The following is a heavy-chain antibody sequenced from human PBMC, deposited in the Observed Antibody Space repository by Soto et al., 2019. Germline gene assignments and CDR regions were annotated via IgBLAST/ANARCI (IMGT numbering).Heavy chain of an antibody. CDR2: IYHSGST. J-gene: IGHJ4*01. CDR3: ASHRGNTFGPYDY. D-gene: IGHD3-16*01. Sequence: PSETLALTCAVSGASINSGNGWSWVRQSPGKGLEWLGEIYHSGSTNHNPSLKSRVTISVDKSRNQFSLKLSSMTAADTAVYFCASHRGNTFGPYDYWGQGTQVTVS. V-gene: IGHV4-4*02. CDR1: GASINSGNG.